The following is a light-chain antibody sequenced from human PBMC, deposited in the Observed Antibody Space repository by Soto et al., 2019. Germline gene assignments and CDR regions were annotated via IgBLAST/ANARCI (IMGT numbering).Light chain of an antibody. J-gene: IGKJ1*01. Sequence: EIVMTQSPATLSVSPGERATLSCRASQSVSSNLAWYQQKPGQAPRLLIYGASTRATDIAARISGSGSGTEFTLTISSLQPDDFATFYCQQYDTYSRTFGQGTKVEVK. CDR2: GAS. V-gene: IGKV3-15*01. CDR1: QSVSSN. CDR3: QQYDTYSRT.